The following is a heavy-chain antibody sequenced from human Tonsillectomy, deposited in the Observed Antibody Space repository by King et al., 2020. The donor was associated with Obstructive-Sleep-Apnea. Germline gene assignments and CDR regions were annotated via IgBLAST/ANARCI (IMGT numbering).Heavy chain of an antibody. V-gene: IGHV3-30*09. J-gene: IGHJ2*01. D-gene: IGHD2-15*01. Sequence: VQLVESGGGVVQPGRSLRLSCAASGFTFSTYALHWVRQAPGKGLEWVADISLDGTIKEYADSVKGRFAVSRDNSKYTLYLHMNSLRPDDTAVYYCARLRVAQGDFPLWGRGTLVTVSP. CDR3: ARLRVAQGDFPL. CDR2: ISLDGTIK. CDR1: GFTFSTYA.